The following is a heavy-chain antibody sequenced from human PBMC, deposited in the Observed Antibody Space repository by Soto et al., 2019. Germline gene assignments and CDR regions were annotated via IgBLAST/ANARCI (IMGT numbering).Heavy chain of an antibody. J-gene: IGHJ3*02. V-gene: IGHV3-7*01. CDR3: ARDLDTAMVPDAFDI. Sequence: GSLSLSCAASGFTFSNFWMSWVRQSPGKGLEWVAKIKQDGSEKYYVDSVKGRFTISRDNAKNSLYLQMNSLRAEDTAVYYCARDLDTAMVPDAFDIWVQGTMVTVSS. D-gene: IGHD5-18*01. CDR2: IKQDGSEK. CDR1: GFTFSNFW.